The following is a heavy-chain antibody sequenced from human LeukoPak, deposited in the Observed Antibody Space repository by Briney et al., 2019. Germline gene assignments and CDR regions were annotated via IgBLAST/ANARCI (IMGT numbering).Heavy chain of an antibody. D-gene: IGHD1-14*01. Sequence: PGGSLRLSCVASGFTFRRYWMTWVRQAPGQGLEWVATIKPDGSDQYYVDSLRGRFTISRDNTKNSLYLQMNSLRAEDTAVYFGARGRNRRKEFWGRGTLVTVSS. J-gene: IGHJ4*02. V-gene: IGHV3-7*01. CDR3: ARGRNRRKEF. CDR2: IKPDGSDQ. CDR1: GFTFRRYW.